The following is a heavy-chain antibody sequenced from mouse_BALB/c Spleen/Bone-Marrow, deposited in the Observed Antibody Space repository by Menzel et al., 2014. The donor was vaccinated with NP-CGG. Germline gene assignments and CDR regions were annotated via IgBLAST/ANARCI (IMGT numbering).Heavy chain of an antibody. V-gene: IGHV14-3*02. Sequence: VHVKQSGAELVKPGASVKLSCTASGFNIKDTYMHWVKQRPEQGLEWIGRIDPANGNTKYDPKFQGKATITADTSSNTGYLQLSSLTSEDTAVYYCARYYYGSSYFDYWGQGTTLTVSS. J-gene: IGHJ2*01. CDR2: IDPANGNT. CDR3: ARYYYGSSYFDY. CDR1: GFNIKDTY. D-gene: IGHD1-1*01.